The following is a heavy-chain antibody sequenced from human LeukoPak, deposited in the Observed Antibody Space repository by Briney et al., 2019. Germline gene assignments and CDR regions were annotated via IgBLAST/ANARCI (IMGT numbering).Heavy chain of an antibody. Sequence: SETLSLTCAVSGGSINNYYWSWIRQPPGKGLEWIGYIYYSGSTNYNPSLKSRVTISVDTSKNQFSLKLSSVTVADTAVYYCARDVDGSGSYPPRFDYWGQGTLVTVSS. V-gene: IGHV4-59*01. J-gene: IGHJ4*02. CDR2: IYYSGST. D-gene: IGHD3-10*01. CDR1: GGSINNYY. CDR3: ARDVDGSGSYPPRFDY.